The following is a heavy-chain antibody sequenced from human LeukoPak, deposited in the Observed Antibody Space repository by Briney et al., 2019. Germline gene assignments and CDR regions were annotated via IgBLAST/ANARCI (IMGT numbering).Heavy chain of an antibody. CDR2: ICPSGDST. CDR3: ARSAGGSTFSY. V-gene: IGHV1-46*01. J-gene: IGHJ1*01. CDR1: GYTFTRYY. D-gene: IGHD6-13*01. Sequence: ASVKVSCKASGYTFTRYYMNWVRQAPGQGLGWMGAICPSGDSTNYAQKFQGRVTMTRDTSKSTVYMELSTLRSEDTAVYYCARSAGGSTFSYWGQGTLVTVSS.